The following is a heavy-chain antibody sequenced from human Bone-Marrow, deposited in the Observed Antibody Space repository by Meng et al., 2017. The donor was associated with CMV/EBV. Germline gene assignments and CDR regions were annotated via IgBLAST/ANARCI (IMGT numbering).Heavy chain of an antibody. CDR2: ISSSGSTI. CDR3: ASGSDYSNYYYYYGMDV. J-gene: IGHJ6*02. D-gene: IGHD4-11*01. Sequence: GESLKISCAASGFTFSSYEMNWVRQAPGKGLEWVSYISSSGSTIYYADSVKGRFTISRDNAKNSLYLQMNSLRAEDKAVYYCASGSDYSNYYYYYGMDVWGQGTTVTVSS. V-gene: IGHV3-48*03. CDR1: GFTFSSYE.